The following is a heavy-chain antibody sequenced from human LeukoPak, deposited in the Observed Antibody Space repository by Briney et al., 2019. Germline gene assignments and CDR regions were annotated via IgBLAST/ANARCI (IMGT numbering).Heavy chain of an antibody. V-gene: IGHV3-23*01. J-gene: IGHJ6*03. CDR1: GFTFGSYA. CDR2: ISGSGGST. CDR3: ASPYNILTGYLYYMDV. D-gene: IGHD3-9*01. Sequence: GGSLRLSCAASGFTFGSYAMSWVRQAPGKGLEWVSAISGSGGSTYYADSVKGRFTISRDNSKNTLYLQMNSLRAEDTAVYYCASPYNILTGYLYYMDVWGKGTTVTVSS.